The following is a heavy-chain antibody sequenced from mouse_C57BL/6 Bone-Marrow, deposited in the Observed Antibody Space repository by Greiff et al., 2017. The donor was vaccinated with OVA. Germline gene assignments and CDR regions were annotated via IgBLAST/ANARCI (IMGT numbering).Heavy chain of an antibody. Sequence: QVQLQQSGAELVRPGASVTLSCKASGYTFTDYEMHWVKQTPVHGLEWIGAIDPETGGTAYNQKFKGKAILTADKSSSTAYMELRSLTSEDSDVYYCTRGGFYAMDYWGQGTSVTVSS. V-gene: IGHV1-15*01. J-gene: IGHJ4*01. CDR1: GYTFTDYE. CDR2: IDPETGGT. CDR3: TRGGFYAMDY.